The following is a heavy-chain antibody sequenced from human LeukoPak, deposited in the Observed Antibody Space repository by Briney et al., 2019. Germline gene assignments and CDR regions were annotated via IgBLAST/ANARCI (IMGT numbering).Heavy chain of an antibody. J-gene: IGHJ4*02. CDR3: ARARGDDFWSGYTDY. CDR2: ISSNGGST. D-gene: IGHD3-3*01. CDR1: GFTFSSYA. Sequence: GGSLRLSCAASGFTFSSYAMHWVRQAPGKGLEYVSAISSNGGSTYYANSVKGRFTISRDNSKNTLYFQMGSLRAEDMAVYYCARARGDDFWSGYTDYWGQGTLVTVSS. V-gene: IGHV3-64*01.